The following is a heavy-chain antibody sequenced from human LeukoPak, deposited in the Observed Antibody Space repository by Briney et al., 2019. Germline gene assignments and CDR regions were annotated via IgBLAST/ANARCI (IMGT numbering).Heavy chain of an antibody. V-gene: IGHV4-4*07. J-gene: IGHJ4*02. CDR3: ARDSGSYNF. CDR1: GDSISSHY. D-gene: IGHD1-26*01. Sequence: SETLSLTCTVSGDSISSHYLGWIRQPAGKGLEWIGTTSGTGNYNPSLKSRVSMSVDTSRNLVSLKLSSVTAADTAVYYCARDSGSYNFWGQGTLVTVSS. CDR2: TSGTG.